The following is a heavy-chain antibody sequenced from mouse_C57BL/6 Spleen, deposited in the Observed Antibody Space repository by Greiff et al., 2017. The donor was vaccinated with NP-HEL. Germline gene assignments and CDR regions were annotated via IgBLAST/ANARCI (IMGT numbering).Heavy chain of an antibody. D-gene: IGHD2-1*01. J-gene: IGHJ4*01. V-gene: IGHV1-55*01. CDR2: IYPGSGST. CDR3: ARSIYYGNYAYAMDY. Sequence: QVQLQQPGAELVKPGASVKMSCKASGYTFTSYWITWVKPRPGQGLEWIGDIYPGSGSTNYNEKFKSKATLTVDTSSSTAYMQLSSLTSEDSAVYYGARSIYYGNYAYAMDYWGQGTSVTVSS. CDR1: GYTFTSYW.